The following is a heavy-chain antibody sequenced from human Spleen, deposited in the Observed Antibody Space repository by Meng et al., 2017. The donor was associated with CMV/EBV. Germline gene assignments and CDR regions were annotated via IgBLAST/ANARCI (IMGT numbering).Heavy chain of an antibody. J-gene: IGHJ6*02. CDR2: INPNSGGT. V-gene: IGHV1-2*02. CDR3: ARSTAMVTWSV. D-gene: IGHD5-18*01. CDR1: GYIFTGYY. Sequence: ASVKVSCKASGYIFTGYYMHWVRQAPGQGLEWMGWINPNSGGTKYAQKFQGRVTMTRDTSISTAYKELSRLRSDDMAVYYCARSTAMVTWSVWGQGTTVTVSS.